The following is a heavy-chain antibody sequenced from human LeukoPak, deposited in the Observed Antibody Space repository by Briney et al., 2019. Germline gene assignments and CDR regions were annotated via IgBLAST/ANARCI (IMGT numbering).Heavy chain of an antibody. D-gene: IGHD1-26*01. J-gene: IGHJ5*02. Sequence: GGSLRLSCAASGFTFSTYAMTWVRQAPGKGPEWVSLITASAGTTYYADSVKGRFTISRDNSKNTLFLQMNSLRAEDTAVYFCARANSATIPGVDPWGQGTLVTVSS. CDR3: ARANSATIPGVDP. V-gene: IGHV3-23*01. CDR1: GFTFSTYA. CDR2: ITASAGTT.